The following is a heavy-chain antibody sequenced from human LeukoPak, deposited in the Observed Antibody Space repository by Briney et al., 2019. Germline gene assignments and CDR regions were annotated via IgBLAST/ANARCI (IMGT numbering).Heavy chain of an antibody. CDR2: IIPIFGTA. V-gene: IGHV1-69*13. J-gene: IGHJ4*02. CDR1: GGTFSSYA. Sequence: ASVKVSCKASGGTFSSYAISWVRQAPGQGLEWMGGIIPIFGTANYAQKFQGRVTITADESTSAAYMELSSLRSEDTAVHYCARSGDSSSWYPETFDYWGQGTLVTVSS. CDR3: ARSGDSSSWYPETFDY. D-gene: IGHD6-13*01.